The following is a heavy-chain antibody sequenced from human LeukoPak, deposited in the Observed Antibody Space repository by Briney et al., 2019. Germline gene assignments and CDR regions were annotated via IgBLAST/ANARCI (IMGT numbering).Heavy chain of an antibody. D-gene: IGHD3-22*01. CDR2: IYHRGST. J-gene: IGHJ4*02. V-gene: IGHV4-38-2*02. CDR1: GYSISNGYY. CDR3: ARTYYYDSSGYYG. Sequence: SETLSLTCTVSGYSISNGYYWGWIRQPPGKGLEWVGSIYHRGSTYYNPSLKGRVTISVDTSKNQFSLKLSSVTAADTAVYYCARTYYYDSSGYYGWGQGTLVTVSS.